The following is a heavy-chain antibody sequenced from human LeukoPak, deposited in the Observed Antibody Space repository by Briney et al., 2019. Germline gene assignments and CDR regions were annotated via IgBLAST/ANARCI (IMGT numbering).Heavy chain of an antibody. Sequence: GGSLRLSCAASGFTFSTYGIHWVRQAPGKGLEWVAVISYDGSNKYYADSVKGRFTISRDNSKNTLYLQMNSLRAEDTAAYYCAKDGGVVVAAKYHYYGMDVWGQGTTVTVSS. CDR2: ISYDGSNK. D-gene: IGHD2-15*01. J-gene: IGHJ6*02. CDR1: GFTFSTYG. CDR3: AKDGGVVVAAKYHYYGMDV. V-gene: IGHV3-30*18.